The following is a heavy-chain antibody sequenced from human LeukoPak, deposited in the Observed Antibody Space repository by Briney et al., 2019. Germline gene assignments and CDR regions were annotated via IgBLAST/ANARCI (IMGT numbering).Heavy chain of an antibody. Sequence: GASVTVSCKAFGYSFTRYAMHWVRQAPGQRLEWMGWINAGNGNTKYSQKFQGRVTITRDTSASTVYMELSSLRSEDTAVYYCARGEIVITFGSSRPGDAFNIWGQGTMVTVSS. CDR3: ARGEIVITFGSSRPGDAFNI. V-gene: IGHV1-3*01. CDR1: GYSFTRYA. CDR2: INAGNGNT. D-gene: IGHD3-16*01. J-gene: IGHJ3*02.